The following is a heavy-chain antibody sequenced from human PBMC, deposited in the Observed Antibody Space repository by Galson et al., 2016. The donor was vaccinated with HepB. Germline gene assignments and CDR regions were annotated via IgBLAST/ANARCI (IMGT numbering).Heavy chain of an antibody. D-gene: IGHD3-10*01. CDR3: LIEPADFGDDTDAFEI. Sequence: TLSLTCTVSGYSISSGGYHWSWIRQHPGKGLEWIGYISYTGSSSYNPSLKSRLSMSIDPSKNQVSLKLESVTAADTAMYFCLIEPADFGDDTDAFEIWGQGTVVIVSS. V-gene: IGHV4-31*03. CDR1: GYSISSGGYH. CDR2: ISYTGSS. J-gene: IGHJ3*02.